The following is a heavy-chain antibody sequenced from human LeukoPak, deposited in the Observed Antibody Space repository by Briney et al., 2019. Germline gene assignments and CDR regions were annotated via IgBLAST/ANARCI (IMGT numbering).Heavy chain of an antibody. CDR2: ISYDGRDK. CDR3: ARDRSIPAADYYFDY. V-gene: IGHV3-30*04. Sequence: GRSLRLSCAASGFTFSSYPMHWVRQAPGEGLEWVAVISYDGRDKHYADSVKGRFTISRDNSKNTLYLQVNSLRGEDTAVYYCARDRSIPAADYYFDYWGQGTLVTVSS. J-gene: IGHJ4*02. D-gene: IGHD6-13*01. CDR1: GFTFSSYP.